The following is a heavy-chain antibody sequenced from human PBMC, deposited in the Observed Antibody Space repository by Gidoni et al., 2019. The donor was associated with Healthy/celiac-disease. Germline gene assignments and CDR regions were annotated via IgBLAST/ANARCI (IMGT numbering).Heavy chain of an antibody. CDR3: VKGNYDILTGYSSQNYFDY. D-gene: IGHD3-9*01. CDR2: ISSNGGST. J-gene: IGHJ4*02. V-gene: IGHV3-64D*06. CDR1: GFTFSSSA. Sequence: EVQLVESGGGLVQPGGSLRLSCSASGFTFSSSAMTWVRQAPGKGLEYVSAISSNGGSTYYADSVKGRFTISRDNSKNTLYLQMSSLRAEDTAVYYCVKGNYDILTGYSSQNYFDYWGQGTLVTVSS.